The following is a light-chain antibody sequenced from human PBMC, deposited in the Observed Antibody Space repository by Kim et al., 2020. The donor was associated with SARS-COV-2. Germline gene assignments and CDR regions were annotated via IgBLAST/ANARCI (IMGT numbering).Light chain of an antibody. Sequence: EIVLTQSPGTLSLSPGERATLSCRASQSVSSNFIAWYQQKPCQAPRLLIHDASSRATGIPDRFSGRGSGTDFTLTISRLEPEDFAVYYCQLYIGLPPTWTFGQGTKVDIK. J-gene: IGKJ1*01. CDR1: QSVSSNF. CDR3: QLYIGLPPTWT. V-gene: IGKV3-20*01. CDR2: DAS.